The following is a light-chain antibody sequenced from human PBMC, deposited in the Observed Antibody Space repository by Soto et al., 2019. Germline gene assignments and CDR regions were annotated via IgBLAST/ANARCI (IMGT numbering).Light chain of an antibody. V-gene: IGKV3-11*01. CDR2: DAS. CDR1: LSVSVY. J-gene: IGKJ5*01. CDR3: HQRQYWPPIT. Sequence: MLPPFLVPTSLTPRERAPLSCRNGLSVSVYSDWYQQKPGQAPRLLISDASNRATGIPASFSGSGSGTDFTLTISSLEHEDFAVYYCHQRQYWPPITGGQGTRLEIK.